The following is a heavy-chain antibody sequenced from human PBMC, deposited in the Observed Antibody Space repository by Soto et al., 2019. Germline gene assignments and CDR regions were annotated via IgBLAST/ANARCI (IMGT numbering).Heavy chain of an antibody. V-gene: IGHV3-48*02. D-gene: IGHD1-1*01. CDR2: ISSGGSPI. Sequence: GGSLRLSCVASGFTFSGYNMIWVRQAPGKGLECLSYISSGGSPINYAVSVRGRFTISRDNAKNSLYLQMNSLRDEDTAVYYCARVSCCGLDHYYYMDVWGKGITVTVSS. CDR1: GFTFSGYN. CDR3: ARVSCCGLDHYYYMDV. J-gene: IGHJ6*03.